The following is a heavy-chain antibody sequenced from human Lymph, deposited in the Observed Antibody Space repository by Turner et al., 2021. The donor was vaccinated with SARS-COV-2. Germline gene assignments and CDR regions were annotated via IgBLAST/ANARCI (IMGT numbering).Heavy chain of an antibody. J-gene: IGHJ4*02. Sequence: QVQLVQSGADVKKPGSSVQVACKASGGTFSSYAISWVRQAPGQGLGWMGGIIPMLDIANHAQKFQGRVTITADKSTSTAYMELGSLRSEDTAVYYCARDVTGPLGYWGQGTLVTVSS. CDR1: GGTFSSYA. CDR3: ARDVTGPLGY. CDR2: IIPMLDIA. V-gene: IGHV1-69*04. D-gene: IGHD1-20*01.